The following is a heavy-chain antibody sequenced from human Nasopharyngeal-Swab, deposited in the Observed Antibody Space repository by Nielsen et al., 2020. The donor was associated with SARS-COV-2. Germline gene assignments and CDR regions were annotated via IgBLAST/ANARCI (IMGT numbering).Heavy chain of an antibody. V-gene: IGHV3-30-3*01. D-gene: IGHD3-10*01. Sequence: GESLKISCAASGFTFSSYAMHWVRQAPGKGLEWVAVISYDGSNKYYADSVKGRFTISRDNSKNTLYLQMNSLRAEYTAVYYCARVAGITMVRGVDYWGQGTLVTVSS. CDR3: ARVAGITMVRGVDY. CDR2: ISYDGSNK. CDR1: GFTFSSYA. J-gene: IGHJ4*02.